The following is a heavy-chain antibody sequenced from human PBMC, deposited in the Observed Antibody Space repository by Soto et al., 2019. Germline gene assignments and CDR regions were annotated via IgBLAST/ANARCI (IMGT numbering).Heavy chain of an antibody. V-gene: IGHV4-59*01. D-gene: IGHD4-4*01. CDR2: IYYSGST. Sequence: SETLSLTCTVSGGSISSYYWSWIRQPPGKGLEWIGYIYYSGSTNYNPSLKSRVTISVDTSKNQFSLKLSSVTAADTAVYYCARCHTSSKTFDYWGQGTLVTVSS. CDR1: GGSISSYY. CDR3: ARCHTSSKTFDY. J-gene: IGHJ4*02.